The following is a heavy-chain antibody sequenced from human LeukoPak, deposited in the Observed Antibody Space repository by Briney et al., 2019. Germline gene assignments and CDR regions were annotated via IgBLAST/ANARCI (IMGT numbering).Heavy chain of an antibody. Sequence: SETLSLTCTVSGGSISSYYRSWIRQPAGKGLEWIGRIYTSGSTNYNPSLKSRVTMSVDTSKNQFSLKLSSVTAADTAVYYCARSGMITFGGVIAYFDYWGQGTLVTVSS. CDR3: ARSGMITFGGVIAYFDY. V-gene: IGHV4-4*07. J-gene: IGHJ4*02. CDR1: GGSISSYY. CDR2: IYTSGST. D-gene: IGHD3-16*02.